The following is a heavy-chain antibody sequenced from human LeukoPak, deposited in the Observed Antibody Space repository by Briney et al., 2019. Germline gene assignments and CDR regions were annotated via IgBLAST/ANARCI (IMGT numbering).Heavy chain of an antibody. D-gene: IGHD5-12*01. J-gene: IGHJ4*02. CDR3: ARVGYSGFDFNFDY. CDR2: IYYSGST. CDR1: GGSISSYY. Sequence: SETLSLTCTVSGGSISSYYWSWIRQPPGKGLEWIGYIYYSGSTNYNPSLKSRVTISVDTSKNQFSLKLRSVTAADTAVYYCARVGYSGFDFNFDYWGQGTLVTVSS. V-gene: IGHV4-59*12.